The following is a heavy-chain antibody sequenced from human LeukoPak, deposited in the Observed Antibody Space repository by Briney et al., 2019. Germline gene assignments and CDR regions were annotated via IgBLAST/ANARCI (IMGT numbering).Heavy chain of an antibody. CDR3: ARVGSGGLLYYFDY. Sequence: SQTLSLTCTVSGYSISSGYYWGWMRQPPGKGLEWIGSIYHSGSTYYNPSLKRRLTISVDTSTKQFSMNASSELAAGPAVYYCARVGSGGLLYYFDYWGQGTLVTVSS. CDR1: GYSISSGYY. J-gene: IGHJ4*02. V-gene: IGHV4-38-2*02. D-gene: IGHD6-19*01. CDR2: IYHSGST.